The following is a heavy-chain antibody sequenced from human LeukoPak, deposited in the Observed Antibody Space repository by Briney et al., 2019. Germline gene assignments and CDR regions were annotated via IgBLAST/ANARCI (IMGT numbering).Heavy chain of an antibody. CDR1: GGSISSSSYY. V-gene: IGHV4-39*07. J-gene: IGHJ4*02. CDR3: ARDRAYYDSSGEDY. Sequence: SETLSLTCTVSGGSISSSSYYWGWIRQPPGKGLEGIGSIYYSGSTYYNPSLKSRVTISVDTSKNQFSLKLSSVTAADTAVYYCARDRAYYDSSGEDYWGQGTPVTVSS. D-gene: IGHD3-22*01. CDR2: IYYSGST.